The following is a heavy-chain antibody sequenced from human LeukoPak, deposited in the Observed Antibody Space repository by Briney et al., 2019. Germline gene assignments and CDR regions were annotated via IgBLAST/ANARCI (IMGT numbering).Heavy chain of an antibody. D-gene: IGHD6-19*01. V-gene: IGHV4-59*08. CDR2: IYDSGNT. CDR3: ARHDSSGWYGRWFDS. J-gene: IGHJ5*01. CDR1: GFSFRNYW. Sequence: GSLRLSCAASGFSFRNYWMHWVRQAPGKGLEWIGYIYDSGNTNYNPSLKSRVTISIDTSKNQFSLKLSSVTAADTAMYYCARHDSSGWYGRWFDSWGQGTLVTVSS.